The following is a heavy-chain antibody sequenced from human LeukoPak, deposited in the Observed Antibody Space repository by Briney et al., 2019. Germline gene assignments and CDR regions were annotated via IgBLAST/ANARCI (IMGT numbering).Heavy chain of an antibody. J-gene: IGHJ4*02. CDR3: AKAYYDSSGIRYSDY. V-gene: IGHV3-23*01. CDR1: GFTFSSYA. D-gene: IGHD3-22*01. Sequence: GGSLRLSCAASGFTFSSYAMNWVRQAPGKGLEWVSAISGSGGNTYYADSVKGRFTISRDNSKNTLYLQKNSLRAEDTAVYYCAKAYYDSSGIRYSDYWGQGTLVTVSS. CDR2: ISGSGGNT.